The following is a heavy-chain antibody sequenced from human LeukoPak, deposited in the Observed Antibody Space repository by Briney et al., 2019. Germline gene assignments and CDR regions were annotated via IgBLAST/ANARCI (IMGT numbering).Heavy chain of an antibody. CDR3: ARFTQYSGYADQ. CDR2: IYYSGTT. D-gene: IGHD5-12*01. Sequence: SETLSLTCTVSGGSISSSSYYWGWIRQPPGKGLEWIGNIYYSGTTNYNPSLKSRVTISVDTSKNQFSLKLSSVPAADTAVFYCARFTQYSGYADQWGQGTLVTVSS. CDR1: GGSISSSSYY. J-gene: IGHJ4*02. V-gene: IGHV4-39*07.